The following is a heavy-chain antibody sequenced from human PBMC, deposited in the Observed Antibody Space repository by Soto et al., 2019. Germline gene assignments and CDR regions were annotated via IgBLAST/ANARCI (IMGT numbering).Heavy chain of an antibody. V-gene: IGHV5-10-1*01. D-gene: IGHD3-22*01. J-gene: IGHJ4*02. CDR3: ARQIYDSDTGPNFQYYFDS. CDR1: GYSFAGYW. Sequence: GESLKISCKGPGYSFAGYWITWVRQKPGKGLEWMGRIDPSDSQTYYSPSFRGHVTIPVTKSITTVFLQWSSLRASDTAMYYCARQIYDSDTGPNFQYYFDSWGQGTPVTVSS. CDR2: IDPSDSQT.